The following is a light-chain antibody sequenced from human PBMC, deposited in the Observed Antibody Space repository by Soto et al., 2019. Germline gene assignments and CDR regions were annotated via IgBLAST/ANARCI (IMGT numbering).Light chain of an antibody. CDR3: QQYENYWT. CDR1: QGISSY. CDR2: DAS. Sequence: AIRMTQSPSSLSASTGDRVTITCRASQGISSYLAWYQQKPGKAPKLLIYDASNLESGVPSRFSGSGSGSEFTLTISSLQPEDFGIYYCQQYENYWTFGQGTKVDIK. J-gene: IGKJ1*01. V-gene: IGKV1-8*01.